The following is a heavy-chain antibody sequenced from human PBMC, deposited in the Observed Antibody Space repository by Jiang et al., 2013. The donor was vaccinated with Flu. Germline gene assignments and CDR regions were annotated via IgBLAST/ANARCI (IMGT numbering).Heavy chain of an antibody. CDR3: ARSHKGGNDYSNSMAGADNWFDP. CDR2: IYHSGST. CDR1: GYSISSGYY. V-gene: IGHV4-38-2*02. D-gene: IGHD4-11*01. Sequence: GSGLVKPSETLSLTCTVSGYSISSGYYWGWIRQPPGKGLEWIGSIYHSGSTYYNPSLKSRVTISVDTSKNQFSLKLSSVTAADTAVYYCARSHKGGNDYSNSMAGADNWFDPWGQGTLVTVSS. J-gene: IGHJ5*02.